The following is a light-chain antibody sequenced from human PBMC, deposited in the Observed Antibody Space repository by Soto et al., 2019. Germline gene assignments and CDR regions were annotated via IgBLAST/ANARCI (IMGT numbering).Light chain of an antibody. CDR1: QTINRF. Sequence: IQMTQSPSSLSASVGDRVTITCRAGQTINRFLSWYQQKPGKAPRLLIYSASSLQSGVPLRFSCSGSGTDVSLTINGLQPDDFATYYCQQSYSTLRPPFGGGTKVDI. CDR3: QQSYSTLRPP. CDR2: SAS. V-gene: IGKV1-39*01. J-gene: IGKJ4*01.